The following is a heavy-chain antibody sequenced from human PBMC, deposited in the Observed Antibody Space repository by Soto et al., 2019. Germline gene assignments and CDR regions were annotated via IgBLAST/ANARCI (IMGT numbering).Heavy chain of an antibody. J-gene: IGHJ4*02. CDR2: ISWNRGSI. V-gene: IGHV3-9*03. CDR1: GCPLDCYA. CDR3: AKASLPYIPDYFEY. Sequence: PGRWLRRSWAASGCPLDCYAMHWVRQAPGKGLEWVSGISWNRGSIYYVYAVKGGFTMTRDNDKNSLYLEMNRVRAEDIALYSCAKASLPYIPDYFEYWGQGALLTVSS. D-gene: IGHD1-20*01.